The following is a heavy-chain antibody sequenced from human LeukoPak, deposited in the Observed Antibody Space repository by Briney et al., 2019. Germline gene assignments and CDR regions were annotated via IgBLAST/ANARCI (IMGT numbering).Heavy chain of an antibody. D-gene: IGHD6-13*01. Sequence: GGSLRLSCAASGFTVSSNYMSWVRQAPGKGLEWVAVISYDGSNKYYADSVKGRFTISRDNSKNTLYLQMNSLRAEDTAVYYCAREDEGIAAAGTGYFDYWGQGTLVTVSS. CDR1: GFTVSSNY. CDR3: AREDEGIAAAGTGYFDY. V-gene: IGHV3-30-3*01. J-gene: IGHJ4*02. CDR2: ISYDGSNK.